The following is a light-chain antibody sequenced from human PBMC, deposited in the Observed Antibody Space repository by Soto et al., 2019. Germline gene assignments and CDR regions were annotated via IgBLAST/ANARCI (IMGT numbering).Light chain of an antibody. Sequence: EVVMTQSPDTLSVSPGETVTLSCRACQSVRSKLAWYQQKPGQAPRLFIYGASTRATGIPARFSGSGSGTEFTLTISSLQSEDFAIYYCQQYNNWPPITFGQGTRLEIK. CDR1: QSVRSK. CDR2: GAS. J-gene: IGKJ5*01. V-gene: IGKV3-15*01. CDR3: QQYNNWPPIT.